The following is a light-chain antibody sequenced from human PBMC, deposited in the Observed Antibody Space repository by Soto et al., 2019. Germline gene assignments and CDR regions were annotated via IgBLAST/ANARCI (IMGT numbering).Light chain of an antibody. J-gene: IGKJ2*01. CDR1: QDLSTY. CDR3: QQYDNRPPT. V-gene: IGKV1-33*01. Sequence: DIQMTQSPSSLSASVGDRVTITCRASQDLSTYLNWYQQKPGKAPKLLIYDASNLETGVPSRFSGSGSGTDFTFTISSLQPEDIATYYCQQYDNRPPTFGHGTKLEIK. CDR2: DAS.